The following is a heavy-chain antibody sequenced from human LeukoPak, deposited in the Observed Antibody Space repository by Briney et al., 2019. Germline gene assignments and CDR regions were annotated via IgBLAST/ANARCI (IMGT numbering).Heavy chain of an antibody. V-gene: IGHV3-23*01. CDR2: ISGSGGST. CDR3: AKIGYDSSGSQVGAFDI. D-gene: IGHD3-22*01. CDR1: GFTFSSYA. Sequence: GGSLGLSCAASGFTFSSYAMSWVRQAPGKGLEWVSAISGSGGSTYYADSVKGRFTISRDNSKNTLYLQMNSLRAEDTAVYYCAKIGYDSSGSQVGAFDIWGQGTMVTVSS. J-gene: IGHJ3*02.